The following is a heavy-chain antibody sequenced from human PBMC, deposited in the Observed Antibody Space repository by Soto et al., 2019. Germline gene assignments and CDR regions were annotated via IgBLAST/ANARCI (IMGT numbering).Heavy chain of an antibody. CDR2: IYYSGGS. CDR1: GGSISSYY. CDR3: ARDNGYCSGGSCHDYAFDI. J-gene: IGHJ3*02. Sequence: QVQLQESGPGLVRPSETLSLTSTVSGGSISSYYWGWIRQPPGKGLKGVGLIYYSGGSNYNPSLKSRVTISVDTSKNQFSLKLSSVTAADSAVYYCARDNGYCSGGSCHDYAFDIWGQGTMVTVSS. V-gene: IGHV4-59*01. D-gene: IGHD2-15*01.